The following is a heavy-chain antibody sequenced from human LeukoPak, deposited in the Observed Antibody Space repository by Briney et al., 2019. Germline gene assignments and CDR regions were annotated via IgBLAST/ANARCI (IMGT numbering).Heavy chain of an antibody. J-gene: IGHJ4*02. CDR1: GLTFYTYA. V-gene: IGHV3-23*01. D-gene: IGHD2-21*01. Sequence: PGGSLRLSCAVSGLTFYTYAMSWVRQAPGKGLEWVSAISGRDGRTYYTDSVKGRFTISRDNSKNTLYLQMNSLRAEDTAVYHCARQSHYSTIDYWGQGTLVTVAS. CDR3: ARQSHYSTIDY. CDR2: ISGRDGRT.